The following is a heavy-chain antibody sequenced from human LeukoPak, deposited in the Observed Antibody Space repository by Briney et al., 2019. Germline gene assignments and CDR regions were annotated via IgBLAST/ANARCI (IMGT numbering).Heavy chain of an antibody. CDR3: AMSRPYQHNWIDP. CDR2: IYHSGNT. D-gene: IGHD2-2*01. CDR1: GFTFSRYW. Sequence: PGGSLRLSCAASGFTFSRYWMSWVRQPPGKGLEWIGEIYHSGNTNYNPSLKSRVTISVDKSKNQFSLKLTSVTAADTAVYYCAMSRPYQHNWIDPWGQGTLVTVSS. J-gene: IGHJ5*02. V-gene: IGHV4-4*02.